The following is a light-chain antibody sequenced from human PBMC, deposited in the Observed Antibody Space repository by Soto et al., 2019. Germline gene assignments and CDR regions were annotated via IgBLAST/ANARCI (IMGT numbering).Light chain of an antibody. Sequence: DIVLTQTPLSSPVTLGQPASISCRSSQSLVHSDGRTYLSWFHQRPGQPPRLLIHQVSNRLSGVPDRFSGSGAGTDFTLKISRVEAEDVGIYFCMQATQYRPYTLGQGTKLEI. CDR1: QSLVHSDGRTY. V-gene: IGKV2-24*01. CDR3: MQATQYRPYT. J-gene: IGKJ2*01. CDR2: QVS.